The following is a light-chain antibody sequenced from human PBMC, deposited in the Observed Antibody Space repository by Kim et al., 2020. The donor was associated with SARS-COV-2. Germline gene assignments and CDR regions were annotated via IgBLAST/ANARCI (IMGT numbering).Light chain of an antibody. Sequence: PGERATLSCRASQSVGNYLAWYQHRPGQAPRLLIYDVFKRATGIPGRFSGSGSWTASTLTTNSLATDDFVVYYCQHRGSGPLTFAGGTKVDI. CDR1: QSVGNY. CDR3: QHRGSGPLT. V-gene: IGKV3-11*01. CDR2: DVF. J-gene: IGKJ4*01.